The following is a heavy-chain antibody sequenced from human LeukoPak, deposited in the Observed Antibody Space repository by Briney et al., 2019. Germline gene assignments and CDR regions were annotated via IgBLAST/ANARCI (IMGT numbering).Heavy chain of an antibody. CDR2: IYYSGST. V-gene: IGHV4-30-4*08. J-gene: IGHJ4*02. D-gene: IGHD1-26*01. CDR1: GGSISSGDYY. CDR3: AREWEWELLYDY. Sequence: PSETLSLTCTVSGGSISSGDYYWSWIRQPPGKGLVWIGYIYYSGSTYYNPSLKSRVTISVDTSKNQFSLKPSSVTAADTAVYYCAREWEWELLYDYWGQGTLVTVSS.